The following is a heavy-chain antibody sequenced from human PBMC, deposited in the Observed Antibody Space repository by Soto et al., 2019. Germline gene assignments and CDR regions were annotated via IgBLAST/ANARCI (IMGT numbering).Heavy chain of an antibody. V-gene: IGHV1-3*01. D-gene: IGHD2-15*01. J-gene: IGHJ4*02. CDR1: GYTFTSYA. Sequence: QVQLVQSGAEVKKPGASVKVSCKASGYTFTSYAMHWVRQAPGQRLEWMGWINAGNGNTKYSQKFQGRVTITRDTAASTAYMELSRLRSEDTAVYYCASGPGGPDGPGDYWGQGTLVTVSS. CDR2: INAGNGNT. CDR3: ASGPGGPDGPGDY.